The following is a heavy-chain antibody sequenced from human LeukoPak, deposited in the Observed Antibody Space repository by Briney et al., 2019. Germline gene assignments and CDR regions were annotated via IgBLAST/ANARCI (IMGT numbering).Heavy chain of an antibody. V-gene: IGHV1-69*05. CDR3: ARDVHGDYGSGWFDP. D-gene: IGHD4-17*01. Sequence: SVKVSCKTSGGTFNNSAISWVRQAPGQGLEWLGGIMPLFGTAGYSKKFQGRVTITKAESTRTVYLELTSLTSDDTAVYYCARDVHGDYGSGWFDPWGQGTLVSVSS. J-gene: IGHJ5*02. CDR1: GGTFNNSA. CDR2: IMPLFGTA.